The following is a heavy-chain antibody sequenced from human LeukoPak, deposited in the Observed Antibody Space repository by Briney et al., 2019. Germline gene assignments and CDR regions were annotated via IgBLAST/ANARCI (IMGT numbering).Heavy chain of an antibody. Sequence: GGSLRLSCVASGFTFSSYAMSWVRQAPGKGLEWVSAISGSGGSTYYADSVKGRFTISRDNSKNTLYLQMNSLRAEDTAVYYCAKDPLWLVRGDYFDYWGQGTLVTVSS. D-gene: IGHD6-19*01. CDR2: ISGSGGST. CDR3: AKDPLWLVRGDYFDY. V-gene: IGHV3-23*01. CDR1: GFTFSSYA. J-gene: IGHJ4*02.